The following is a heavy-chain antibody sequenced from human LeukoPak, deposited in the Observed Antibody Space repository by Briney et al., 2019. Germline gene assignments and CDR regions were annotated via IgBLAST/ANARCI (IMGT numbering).Heavy chain of an antibody. CDR3: ARDRSYYGSGNPYMHYYGMDV. CDR1: GFTFSSYS. D-gene: IGHD3-10*01. J-gene: IGHJ6*02. Sequence: RPGGSLRLSCAASGFTFSSYSMNWVRQAPGKGLEWVSSISSSSSYIYYADSVKGRFTISRDNAKNSLYLQMNSLRAEDTAVYYCARDRSYYGSGNPYMHYYGMDVWGQGTTVTVSS. V-gene: IGHV3-21*01. CDR2: ISSSSSYI.